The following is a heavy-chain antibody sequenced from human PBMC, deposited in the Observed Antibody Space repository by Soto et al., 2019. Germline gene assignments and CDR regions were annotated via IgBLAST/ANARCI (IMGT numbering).Heavy chain of an antibody. V-gene: IGHV4-34*01. CDR3: ARAAPRYCSGGSCYSRRDY. J-gene: IGHJ4*02. Sequence: SENLCGTCAGYGGSCSGGAWGGSRRLQGKGLEWIGEINHSGSTNYNPSLKSRVTISVDTSKNQFSLKLSSVTAADTAVYYCARAAPRYCSGGSCYSRRDYWGQGTLVTVS. CDR1: GGSCSGGA. CDR2: INHSGST. D-gene: IGHD2-15*01.